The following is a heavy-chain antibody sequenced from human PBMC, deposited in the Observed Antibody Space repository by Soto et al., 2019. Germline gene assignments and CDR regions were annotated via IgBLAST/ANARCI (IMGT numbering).Heavy chain of an antibody. V-gene: IGHV4-28*01. CDR1: GYSISSSNW. CDR2: IYYSGNT. CDR3: ARKLPTQGWFDP. J-gene: IGHJ5*02. D-gene: IGHD1-26*01. Sequence: SETLSLTCAVSGYSISSSNWWGWIRQPPGKGLEWIGYIYYSGNTDYNPSLKSRVTMSVDTSKNQFSLKLSSVTAVDTAVYYCARKLPTQGWFDPWGQGTLVTVSS.